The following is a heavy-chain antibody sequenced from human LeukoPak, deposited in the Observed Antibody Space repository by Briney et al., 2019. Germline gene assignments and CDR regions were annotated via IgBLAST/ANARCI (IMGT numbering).Heavy chain of an antibody. Sequence: PGGSLRLSCAASGFTFSSFEMNWVRQAPGKGLKWVSYVSRSGDTIYYADSVKGRFTIPRDNAKNSLHLQMSSLRAEDTAVYYCARGVEGPMGLIDYWGQGTLVTVSS. J-gene: IGHJ4*02. CDR3: ARGVEGPMGLIDY. D-gene: IGHD1-26*01. CDR2: VSRSGDTI. CDR1: GFTFSSFE. V-gene: IGHV3-48*03.